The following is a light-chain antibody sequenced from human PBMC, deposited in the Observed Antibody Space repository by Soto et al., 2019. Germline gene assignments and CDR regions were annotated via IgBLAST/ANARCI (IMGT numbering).Light chain of an antibody. CDR2: WAS. J-gene: IGKJ3*01. Sequence: DIVLTQSPDSLAVSLGERASIHCKSSQRVLSGSNNRNYLAWYQQKPGQVPRLLIYWASTRESGVPDRFSGSGSGTDFALPISGLQAEDVAVYYCQQSYPSPQFTFGPGTRVHVK. CDR1: QRVLSGSNNRNY. V-gene: IGKV4-1*01. CDR3: QQSYPSPQFT.